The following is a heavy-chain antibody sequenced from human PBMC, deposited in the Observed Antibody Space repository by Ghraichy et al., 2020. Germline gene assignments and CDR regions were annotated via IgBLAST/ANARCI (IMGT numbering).Heavy chain of an antibody. V-gene: IGHV3-43*02. J-gene: IGHJ4*02. CDR1: GFTFDDYA. CDR3: AKAIFGGHYDSSGPFDY. CDR2: ISGDGGST. Sequence: GGYLRLSCAASGFTFDDYAMHWVRQAPGKGLEWVSLISGDGGSTYYADSVKGRFTISRDNSKNSLYLQMNSLRTEDTALYYCAKAIFGGHYDSSGPFDYWGQGTLVTVSS. D-gene: IGHD3-22*01.